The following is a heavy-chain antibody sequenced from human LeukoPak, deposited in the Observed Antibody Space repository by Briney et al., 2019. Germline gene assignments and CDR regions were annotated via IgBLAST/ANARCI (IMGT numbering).Heavy chain of an antibody. CDR3: ARAPVPLLEVVPAAILWFDP. J-gene: IGHJ5*02. V-gene: IGHV1-2*02. Sequence: ASVKVSCKASGYTFTSYDINWVRQATGQGLEWMGWINPNSGGTNYAQKFQGRVTMTRDTSISTAYMELSRLRSDDTAVYYCARAPVPLLEVVPAAILWFDPWGQGTLVTVSS. CDR1: GYTFTSYD. D-gene: IGHD2-2*02. CDR2: INPNSGGT.